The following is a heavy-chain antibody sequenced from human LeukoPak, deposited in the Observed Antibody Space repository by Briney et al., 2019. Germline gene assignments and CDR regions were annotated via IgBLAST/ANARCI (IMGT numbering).Heavy chain of an antibody. D-gene: IGHD3-3*02. Sequence: GSSVKVTCKASGGTFSSYAISWVRQAPGQGLEWMGGIIPIFGTANYAQKFQGRVTITTDESTSTAYMELSSLRSEDTAVYYCARDIRSKGRGAFDIWGQGTMVTVSS. V-gene: IGHV1-69*05. J-gene: IGHJ3*02. CDR3: ARDIRSKGRGAFDI. CDR2: IIPIFGTA. CDR1: GGTFSSYA.